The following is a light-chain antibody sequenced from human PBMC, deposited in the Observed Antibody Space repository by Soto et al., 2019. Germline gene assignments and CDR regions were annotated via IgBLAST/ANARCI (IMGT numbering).Light chain of an antibody. J-gene: IGLJ2*01. CDR1: SSDVGGYNY. CDR3: SSYGGYNNVI. CDR2: EVS. V-gene: IGLV2-8*01. Sequence: QSALTQPPSASGSRGQSVTISCTGTSSDVGGYNYVSWYQQHPDKAPKLIIYEVSKRPSGVPDRFSGSKSGNTASLTVSGLQAEDEADYYCSSYGGYNNVIFGGGTKVTVL.